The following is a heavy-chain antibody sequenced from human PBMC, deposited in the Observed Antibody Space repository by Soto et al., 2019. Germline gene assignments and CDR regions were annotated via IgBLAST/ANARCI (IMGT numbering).Heavy chain of an antibody. V-gene: IGHV3-53*01. J-gene: IGHJ6*02. CDR1: GFTVSSSY. CDR3: AKDLGPLKLLNYVFYGLDL. CDR2: IESGGTA. D-gene: IGHD2-21*02. Sequence: PGGSLRLSCNASGFTVSSSYMSWVRQAPGMGLEWVAVIESGGTAHYADSVKGRFTIPRDNPNNIIYLQLHPLRAEDTAVYYCAKDLGPLKLLNYVFYGLDLWGQGTTVTVSS.